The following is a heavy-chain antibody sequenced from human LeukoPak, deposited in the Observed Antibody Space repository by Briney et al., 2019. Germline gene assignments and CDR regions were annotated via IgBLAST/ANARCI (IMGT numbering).Heavy chain of an antibody. CDR1: GASISSNNW. CDR2: VYHTGNT. D-gene: IGHD5-24*01. CDR3: AKPRDGPEEVEH. J-gene: IGHJ4*02. V-gene: IGHV4-4*02. Sequence: PSGTLSLTCTVSGASISSNNWWAWVRLPPGKGLEWIGEVYHTGNTKSNPSLKSRVSLSVDKSKNNFSLSLTSVTDADTAIYYCAKPRDGPEEVEHWGQGVQVTVSS.